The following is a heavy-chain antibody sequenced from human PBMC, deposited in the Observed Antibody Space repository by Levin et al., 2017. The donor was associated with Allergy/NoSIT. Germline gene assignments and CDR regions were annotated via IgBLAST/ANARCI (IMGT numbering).Heavy chain of an antibody. D-gene: IGHD6-19*01. CDR1: GGSISSYY. CDR2: IYYSGST. V-gene: IGHV4-59*08. J-gene: IGHJ4*02. CDR3: ARHLGSGWSVTDY. Sequence: SETLSLTCTVSGGSISSYYWSWIRQPPGKGLECIGYIYYSGSTNYNPSLKSRVTISVDTSKNQFSLKLSSVTAADTAVYYCARHLGSGWSVTDYWGQGTLVTVSS.